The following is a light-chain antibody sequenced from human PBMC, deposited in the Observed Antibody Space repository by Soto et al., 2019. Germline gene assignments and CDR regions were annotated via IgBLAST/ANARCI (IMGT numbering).Light chain of an antibody. CDR3: QHYNSYSEA. V-gene: IGKV1-6*01. CDR1: QGIRND. CDR2: AAS. Sequence: IQMAQSPSSLSASVGHRVTITCRASQGIRNDLGWYQQKPGKAPKLLIYAASSLQSGVPSRFSGSGSGTDFTLTISSLQPDNFATYYCQHYNSYSEAFGQGTKVDIK. J-gene: IGKJ1*01.